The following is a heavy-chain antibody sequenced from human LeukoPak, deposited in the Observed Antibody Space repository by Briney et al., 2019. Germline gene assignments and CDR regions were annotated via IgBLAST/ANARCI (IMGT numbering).Heavy chain of an antibody. CDR2: INHSGST. Sequence: PSETLSLTCAVYGGSFSGYYWSWIRQPPGKGLEWIGEINHSGSTNYNPSLKSRVTISVDTSKNQFSLKLSSVTAADTAVYYCAGLNYGGNRLDYWGQGTLVTVSS. V-gene: IGHV4-34*01. CDR1: GGSFSGYY. D-gene: IGHD4-23*01. J-gene: IGHJ4*02. CDR3: AGLNYGGNRLDY.